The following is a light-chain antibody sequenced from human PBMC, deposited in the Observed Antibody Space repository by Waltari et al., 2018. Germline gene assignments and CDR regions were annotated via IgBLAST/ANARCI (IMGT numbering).Light chain of an antibody. CDR1: SSAVGGYNY. CDR3: CSYAGSYTWV. Sequence: QSALTQPPSVSGSPGQSVTISCTGTSSAVGGYNYVSWYQQHPGKAPKLMIYDVSKRPSGVPDRVSGSKSGNTASLTISGLQAEDEADYYCCSYAGSYTWVFGGGTKLTVL. V-gene: IGLV2-11*01. CDR2: DVS. J-gene: IGLJ3*02.